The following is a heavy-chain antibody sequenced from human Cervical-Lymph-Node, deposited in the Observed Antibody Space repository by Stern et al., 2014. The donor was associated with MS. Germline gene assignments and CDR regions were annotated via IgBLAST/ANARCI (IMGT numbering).Heavy chain of an antibody. D-gene: IGHD3-10*01. CDR3: ARGGRYYSIDY. CDR1: GFTFSSFG. Sequence: VQLLQSGGGVVQPGRSLRLSCVASGFTFSSFGMHWVRQAPGKGLEWVSVIWYDGSKTYYVDSVKGRFIISRDNSNNTLYLQMNNLRAEDTAVYYCARGGRYYSIDYWGQGALVTVSS. V-gene: IGHV3-33*01. CDR2: IWYDGSKT. J-gene: IGHJ4*02.